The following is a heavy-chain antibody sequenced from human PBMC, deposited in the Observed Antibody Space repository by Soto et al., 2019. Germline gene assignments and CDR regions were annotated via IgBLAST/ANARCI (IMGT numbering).Heavy chain of an antibody. Sequence: EVQVVESGGGLVKPGGSLRLSCVASGFNFTNYGMNWVRQAPGKGLEWVSSISSSRSYISYADSVKGRFTISRDNAKNSLYLHMTRLRAEATSVYYCATSDCTSTTCYVVWFDPWGQGTLVTVSS. D-gene: IGHD2-2*01. CDR2: ISSSRSYI. CDR3: ATSDCTSTTCYVVWFDP. V-gene: IGHV3-21*01. J-gene: IGHJ5*02. CDR1: GFNFTNYG.